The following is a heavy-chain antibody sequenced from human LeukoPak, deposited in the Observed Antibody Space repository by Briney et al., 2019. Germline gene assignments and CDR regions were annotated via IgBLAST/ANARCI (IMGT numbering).Heavy chain of an antibody. J-gene: IGHJ6*03. Sequence: GGSLRLSCAASGFSFSGYIMNWVRQAPGEGLEWVSYISGSSGTKYNAGSVTGRFAISRDNAKNSLYLQMNSLRAEDTALYYCARDQGDFWSGSYYYYYMDVWGKGTTVTVSS. CDR2: ISGSSGTK. CDR1: GFSFSGYI. D-gene: IGHD3-3*01. CDR3: ARDQGDFWSGSYYYYYMDV. V-gene: IGHV3-48*04.